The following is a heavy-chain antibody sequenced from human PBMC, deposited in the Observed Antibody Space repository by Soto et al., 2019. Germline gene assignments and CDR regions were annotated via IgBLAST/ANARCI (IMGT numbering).Heavy chain of an antibody. CDR1: GFTFSSYA. CDR3: AKEGSGYYYYYYMDV. J-gene: IGHJ6*03. V-gene: IGHV3-23*01. CDR2: ISGSGGST. Sequence: EVQLLESGGGLVQPGGSLRLSCAASGFTFSSYAMSWVRQAPGKGLEWVSAISGSGGSTYYADSVKGRFTISRDNSKNTLYLQMNSLRAEHTAVHYCAKEGSGYYYYYYMDVWGKGTTVTVSS.